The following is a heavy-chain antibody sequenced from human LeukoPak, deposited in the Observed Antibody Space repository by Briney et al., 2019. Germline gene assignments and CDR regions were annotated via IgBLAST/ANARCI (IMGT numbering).Heavy chain of an antibody. CDR1: GYSFTTYW. CDR2: IYPGDSDT. Sequence: HGESLKISCQGSGYSFTTYWIAWVRQMPGKGLEWMGIIYPGDSDTRYSPSFQGQVTISVDKSISTAYLQWSSLKASDTAMYYCARRRDLYSGSYYPFDYWGQGTLVTVSS. D-gene: IGHD1-26*01. V-gene: IGHV5-51*01. CDR3: ARRRDLYSGSYYPFDY. J-gene: IGHJ4*02.